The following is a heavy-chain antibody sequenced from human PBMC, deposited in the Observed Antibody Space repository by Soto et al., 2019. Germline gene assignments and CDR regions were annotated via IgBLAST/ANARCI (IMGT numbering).Heavy chain of an antibody. J-gene: IGHJ4*02. CDR2: TYYRSKWYN. D-gene: IGHD2-15*01. V-gene: IGHV6-1*01. Sequence: SQTLSLTCAISGDSVSSSSVTWNWIRQSPSRGLEWLGRTYYRSKWYNDYAVSVKSRITINPDTSKNQFSLQLNSVTPEDTAVYYCARDRGTIQPFDYWGQGTLVTAPQ. CDR3: ARDRGTIQPFDY. CDR1: GDSVSSSSVT.